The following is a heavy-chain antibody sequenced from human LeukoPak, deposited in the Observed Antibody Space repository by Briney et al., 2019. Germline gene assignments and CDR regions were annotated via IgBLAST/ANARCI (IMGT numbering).Heavy chain of an antibody. CDR3: ARGCSSSWPNYYYYYYMDV. Sequence: GASVKVSCKASGYTFTNYGIIWVRQAPGQGLEWMGWINPNSGGTNYAQKFQGRVTMTRDTSISTAYMELSRLRSDDTAVYYCARGCSSSWPNYYYYYYMDVWGKGTTVTVSS. V-gene: IGHV1-2*02. CDR1: GYTFTNYG. J-gene: IGHJ6*03. CDR2: INPNSGGT. D-gene: IGHD6-13*01.